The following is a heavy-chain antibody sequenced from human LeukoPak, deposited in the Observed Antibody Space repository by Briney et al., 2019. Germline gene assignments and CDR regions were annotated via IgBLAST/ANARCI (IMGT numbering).Heavy chain of an antibody. CDR3: ARGSRSIAALAV. CDR1: GGSISSFY. D-gene: IGHD6-6*01. CDR2: ISYTGNT. J-gene: IGHJ6*04. V-gene: IGHV4-59*08. Sequence: SETLSLTCTVYGGSISSFYWSWIRQSPGKGLEWIGYISYTGNTNYNPSLKSRVTISVDTSKNQFSLKLSSVTAADTAVYYCARGSRSIAALAVWGKGTTVTVSS.